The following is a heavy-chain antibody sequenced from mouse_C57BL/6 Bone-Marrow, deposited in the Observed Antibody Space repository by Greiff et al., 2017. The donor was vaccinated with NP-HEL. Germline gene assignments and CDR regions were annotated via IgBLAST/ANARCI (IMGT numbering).Heavy chain of an antibody. J-gene: IGHJ3*01. V-gene: IGHV1-18*01. Sequence: VQLQQSGPELVKPGASVKIPCKASGYTFTDYNMDWVKQSHGKSLEWIGDINPNNGGTIYNQKFKGKATLTVDKSSSTAYMGLRSLTSEDTAVYYCARCQYYYGSHWFAFWGQGTLVTVSA. CDR1: GYTFTDYN. CDR2: INPNNGGT. D-gene: IGHD1-1*01. CDR3: ARCQYYYGSHWFAF.